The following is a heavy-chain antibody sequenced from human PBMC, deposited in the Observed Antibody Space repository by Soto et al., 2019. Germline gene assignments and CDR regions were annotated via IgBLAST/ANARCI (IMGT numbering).Heavy chain of an antibody. CDR1: GGSFSGYY. D-gene: IGHD1-7*01. Sequence: PSETLSLTCAVYGGSFSGYYWSWIRQPPGKGLEWIGEINHSGSTNYNPSLKSRVTISVDTSKNQFSLKLSSVTAADTAVYYCARGGPWQYNWNYGVLRGFDYWGQGTLVTVSS. V-gene: IGHV4-34*01. CDR2: INHSGST. CDR3: ARGGPWQYNWNYGVLRGFDY. J-gene: IGHJ4*02.